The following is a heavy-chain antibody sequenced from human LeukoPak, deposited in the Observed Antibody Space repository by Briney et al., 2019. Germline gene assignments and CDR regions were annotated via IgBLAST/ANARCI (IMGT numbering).Heavy chain of an antibody. V-gene: IGHV3-30*04. CDR2: IAYDGTNE. J-gene: IGHJ4*02. CDR3: AKDRVHKIDRGSMDY. Sequence: GGSLRLSCAASGFTFNNYAMHWVRQAPGKGLEWVAVIAYDGTNEYYTDSVKGRFTISRDNSKNTLYMQMNSLGAEDTAVYYCAKDRVHKIDRGSMDYWGQGTLVTVSS. D-gene: IGHD1-1*01. CDR1: GFTFNNYA.